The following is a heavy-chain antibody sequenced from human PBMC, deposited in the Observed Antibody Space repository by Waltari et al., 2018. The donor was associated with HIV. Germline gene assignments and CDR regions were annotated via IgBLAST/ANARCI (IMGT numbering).Heavy chain of an antibody. CDR2: INAISGGT. CDR1: GSTAGGHY. V-gene: IGHV1-2*02. D-gene: IGHD3-16*01. J-gene: IGHJ6*02. CDR3: AIEKKLGLDGMDV. Sequence: QVQLGQSGAEVKKPGGSVKVSCKASGSTAGGHYIHWVRQTPGQGLEWMRQTCGKVLVWMGLINAISGGTNSAPNFQARLTMTTESATTTLFLELSRLTSDDTAMYFCAIEKKLGLDGMDVWGQGTAVIVSS.